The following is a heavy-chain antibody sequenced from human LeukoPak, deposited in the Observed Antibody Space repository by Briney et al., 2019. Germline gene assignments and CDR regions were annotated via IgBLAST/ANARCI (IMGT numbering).Heavy chain of an antibody. J-gene: IGHJ6*03. CDR1: EFTFVRYA. Sequence: GGSLRLSCAASEFTFVRYAMNWVRQAPGKGLEWVSYISSSSFKIGYADSVKGRFTISRDNSKNTPYLQMDSLRVEDTAVYYCVRDPSYGSSWYYYMDAWGKGTTVTVSS. V-gene: IGHV3-48*04. D-gene: IGHD6-13*01. CDR3: VRDPSYGSSWYYYMDA. CDR2: ISSSSFKI.